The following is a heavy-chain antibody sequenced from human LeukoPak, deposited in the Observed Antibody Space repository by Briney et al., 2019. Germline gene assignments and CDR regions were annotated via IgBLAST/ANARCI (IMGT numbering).Heavy chain of an antibody. CDR2: IYYSGST. Sequence: PSETLSLTCTVSGGSISSSSYYWGWIRQPPGKGLEWIGSIYYSGSTYYNPSLKSRVTISVDTSKNQFSLKLSSVTAADTAVYYCARPDVYYYGMDVWGQGTTVTVSS. V-gene: IGHV4-39*01. CDR3: ARPDVYYYGMDV. D-gene: IGHD3-16*01. CDR1: GGSISSSSYY. J-gene: IGHJ6*02.